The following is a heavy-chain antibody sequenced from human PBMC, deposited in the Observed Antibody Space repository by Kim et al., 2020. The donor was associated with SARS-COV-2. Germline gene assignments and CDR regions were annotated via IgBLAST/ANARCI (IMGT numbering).Heavy chain of an antibody. J-gene: IGHJ6*02. V-gene: IGHV1-69*13. D-gene: IGHD2-2*01. CDR1: GGTFSSYA. CDR3: ARGRDYCSSTSCQYYYYYYGMDV. CDR2: IIPIFGTA. Sequence: SVKVSCKASGGTFSSYAISWVRQAPGQGLEWMGGIIPIFGTANYAQKFQGRVTITADESTSTAYMELSSLRSEDTAVYYCARGRDYCSSTSCQYYYYYYGMDVWGQGTTVTVSS.